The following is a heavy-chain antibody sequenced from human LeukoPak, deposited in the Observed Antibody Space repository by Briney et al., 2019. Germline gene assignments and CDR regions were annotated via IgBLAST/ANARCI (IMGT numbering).Heavy chain of an antibody. CDR3: ASHRVTIFGVVIPFDP. J-gene: IGHJ5*02. V-gene: IGHV3-74*01. D-gene: IGHD3-3*01. Sequence: GGSLRLSYAASGFTFSSYWMHWVRQAPGKGLVWVSRINSDGSSTSYADSVKGRFTISRDNAKNTLYLQMNSLRAEDTAVYYCASHRVTIFGVVIPFDPWGQGTLVTVSS. CDR1: GFTFSSYW. CDR2: INSDGSST.